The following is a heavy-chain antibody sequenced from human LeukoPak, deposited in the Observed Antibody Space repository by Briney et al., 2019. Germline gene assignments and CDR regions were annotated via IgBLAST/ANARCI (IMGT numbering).Heavy chain of an antibody. CDR2: IGTAGDT. D-gene: IGHD2-21*02. J-gene: IGHJ4*02. Sequence: GGSLRLSCAASGFTFSSYDMHWVRQATGKGLEWVSAIGTAGDTYYPGSVKGRFTISRENAKNSLYLQMNSLRAGDTAVYYCARGGTPFPRLLLDYWGQGTLVTVSS. CDR1: GFTFSSYD. V-gene: IGHV3-13*01. CDR3: ARGGTPFPRLLLDY.